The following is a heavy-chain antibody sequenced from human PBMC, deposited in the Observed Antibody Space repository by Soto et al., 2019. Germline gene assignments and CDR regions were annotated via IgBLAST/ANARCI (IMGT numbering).Heavy chain of an antibody. V-gene: IGHV3-21*02. J-gene: IGHJ4*02. CDR2: ISPSSDSS. CDR1: GFPFSDYS. CDR3: ARPLGPSGYDLIDY. Sequence: EVQLVESGGGLVKPGGSLRLACAASGFPFSDYSWNWVRQTPGKWLECVSSISPSSDSSYYEDSVKGRFTISRDNAWNSLFLQTISLRDEDRSGYYSARPLGPSGYDLIDYWGQGTLVIVSS. D-gene: IGHD5-12*01.